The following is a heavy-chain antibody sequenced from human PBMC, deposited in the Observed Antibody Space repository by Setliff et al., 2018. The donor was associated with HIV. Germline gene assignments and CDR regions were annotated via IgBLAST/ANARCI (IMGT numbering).Heavy chain of an antibody. Sequence: GSLRLSCAASGFSLSSNPVHWVRQAPGKGLEWVALISFDGINTHYRDSLKGRFSISRDISRNTLYLQMDSLRAEDTAVYFCAREFHSSGYAGIFDVWGQGTAVTV. CDR1: GFSLSSNP. CDR3: AREFHSSGYAGIFDV. D-gene: IGHD3-22*01. J-gene: IGHJ3*01. CDR2: ISFDGINT. V-gene: IGHV3-30*04.